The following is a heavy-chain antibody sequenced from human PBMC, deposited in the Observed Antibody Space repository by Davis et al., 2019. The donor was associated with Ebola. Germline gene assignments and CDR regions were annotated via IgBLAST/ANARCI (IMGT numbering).Heavy chain of an antibody. V-gene: IGHV4-59*12. CDR2: IYYSGST. J-gene: IGHJ5*02. Sequence: PSETLSLTCTVSGGSISSYYWSWIRQPPGKGLEWIGYIYYSGSTNYNPSLKSRVTISVDRSKNQFSLKLSSLTAADTAVYYCARAQKYSYGYGNWFDPWGQGTLVTVSS. D-gene: IGHD5-18*01. CDR1: GGSISSYY. CDR3: ARAQKYSYGYGNWFDP.